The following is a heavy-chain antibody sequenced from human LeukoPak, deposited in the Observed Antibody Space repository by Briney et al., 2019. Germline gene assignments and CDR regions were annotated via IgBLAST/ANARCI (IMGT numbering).Heavy chain of an antibody. D-gene: IGHD3-16*01. V-gene: IGHV1-2*02. CDR3: ARDVPGGGIDY. J-gene: IGHJ4*02. CDR1: GYTFTGYY. Sequence: ASVRVSRKASGYTFTGYYLHWVRQAPGQGLEWMGWINPNSGGTNYAQKFQGRVTMTRDTSISTAYMELSRLRSDDTAVYYCARDVPGGGIDYWGQGTLVTVSS. CDR2: INPNSGGT.